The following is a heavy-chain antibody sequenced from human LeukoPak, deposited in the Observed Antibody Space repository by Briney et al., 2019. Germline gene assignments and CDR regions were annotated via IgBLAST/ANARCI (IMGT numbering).Heavy chain of an antibody. Sequence: SETLSLTCTVSGGSISSSSYYWGWIRQPPGKGLEWIGSIYYSGSTYYNPSLKSRVTISVDTSKNQFSLKLSSVTAADTAVYYCARDQTGDYYFDNWGQGTLVTVSS. CDR1: GGSISSSSYY. V-gene: IGHV4-39*02. CDR3: ARDQTGDYYFDN. CDR2: IYYSGST. D-gene: IGHD7-27*01. J-gene: IGHJ4*02.